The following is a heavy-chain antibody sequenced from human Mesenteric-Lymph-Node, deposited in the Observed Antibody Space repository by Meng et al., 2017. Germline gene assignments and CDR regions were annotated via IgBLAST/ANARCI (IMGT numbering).Heavy chain of an antibody. CDR1: GGSISSGDYY. D-gene: IGHD4-17*01. J-gene: IGHJ5*02. Sequence: QDSGPGLFHPATTLSLPCTVSGGSISSGDYYWSWIRQPPGKGLEWIGYIYYSGSTYSNASLKSRVTISIDRSKNQFSLKLSSVTAADTAVYYCARDRKHYGERGWFDPWGQGTLVTVSS. CDR3: ARDRKHYGERGWFDP. CDR2: IYYSGST. V-gene: IGHV4-30-4*01.